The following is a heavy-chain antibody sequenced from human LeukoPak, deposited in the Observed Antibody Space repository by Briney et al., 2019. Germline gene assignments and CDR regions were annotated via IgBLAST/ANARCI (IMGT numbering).Heavy chain of an antibody. J-gene: IGHJ2*01. CDR2: IYYSGST. D-gene: IGHD3-10*01. Sequence: KPSETPSLTCTVSGGSISSYYWSWIRQPPGQGLEWIGYIYYSGSTNYNPSLKSRVTISVDTSKNQFSLKLSSVTAADTAVYYCAREVITMVRGVINWYFDLWGRGTLVTVSS. V-gene: IGHV4-59*01. CDR3: AREVITMVRGVINWYFDL. CDR1: GGSISSYY.